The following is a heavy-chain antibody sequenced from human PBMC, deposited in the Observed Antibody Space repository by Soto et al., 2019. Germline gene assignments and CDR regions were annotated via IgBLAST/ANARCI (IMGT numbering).Heavy chain of an antibody. Sequence: PGGSLRLSCAASGFTFSDYYMSWIRQAPGKGLEWVSYISSSGSTIYYADSVKGRFTISRDNAKNSLYLQMNSLRAEDTAVYYCARRWYYDSSGYLFEYWGQGTLVTVSS. CDR2: ISSSGSTI. CDR3: ARRWYYDSSGYLFEY. CDR1: GFTFSDYY. V-gene: IGHV3-11*01. J-gene: IGHJ4*02. D-gene: IGHD3-22*01.